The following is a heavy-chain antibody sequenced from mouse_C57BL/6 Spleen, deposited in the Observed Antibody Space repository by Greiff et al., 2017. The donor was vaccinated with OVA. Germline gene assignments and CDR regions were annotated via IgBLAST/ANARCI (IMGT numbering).Heavy chain of an antibody. CDR1: GYTFTSYG. Sequence: VQLQQSGAELARPGASVKLSCKASGYTFTSYGISWVKQRTGQGLEWIGEIYPRSGNTYYNEKFKGKATLTADKSSSTAYMELRSLTSEDSAVYFCARFGGYDEGGYAMDYWGQGTSVTVSS. CDR2: IYPRSGNT. CDR3: ARFGGYDEGGYAMDY. J-gene: IGHJ4*01. V-gene: IGHV1-81*01. D-gene: IGHD2-2*01.